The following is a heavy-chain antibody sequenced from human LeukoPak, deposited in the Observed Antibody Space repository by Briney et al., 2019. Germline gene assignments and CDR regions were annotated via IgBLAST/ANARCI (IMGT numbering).Heavy chain of an antibody. CDR1: GGSISSYY. CDR2: IYSSGST. J-gene: IGHJ4*02. V-gene: IGHV4-4*07. D-gene: IGHD5-24*01. Sequence: PSETLSLTCTVSGGSISSYYWSWIRQPAGKGLEWIGRIYSSGSTNYNPSLKSRVTMSVDTSKNQFSLKLSSVTAADTAVYYCAKDIERWLQSLFDYWGQGTLVTVSS. CDR3: AKDIERWLQSLFDY.